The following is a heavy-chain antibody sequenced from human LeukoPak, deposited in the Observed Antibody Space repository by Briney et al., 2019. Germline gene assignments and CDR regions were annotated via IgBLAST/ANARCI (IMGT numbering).Heavy chain of an antibody. J-gene: IGHJ4*02. Sequence: GGSLRLSCAASGFTFTNYIMNWVRQAPGKGLEWVANIGKDGSEKNYVDSVKGRFTISRDNAKNSLYLQMNSLRAEDTAIYYCARTYSPFDYWGQGTLVTVSS. CDR1: GFTFTNYI. V-gene: IGHV3-7*01. D-gene: IGHD5-18*01. CDR3: ARTYSPFDY. CDR2: IGKDGSEK.